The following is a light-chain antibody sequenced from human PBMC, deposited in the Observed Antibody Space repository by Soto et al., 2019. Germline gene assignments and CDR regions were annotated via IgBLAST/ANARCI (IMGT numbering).Light chain of an antibody. CDR1: SSDVGGYNY. CDR2: DVS. CDR3: SSYTSSSTPLYV. J-gene: IGLJ1*01. V-gene: IGLV2-14*01. Sequence: QSVLTQPASVSGSPGQSITISCTGTSSDVGGYNYVSWYQQHPGKAPKLMIYDVSNRPSGLSNRFSGSKSGNTASLTISGLQAEDEADYYCSSYTSSSTPLYVFGTGTKVTVL.